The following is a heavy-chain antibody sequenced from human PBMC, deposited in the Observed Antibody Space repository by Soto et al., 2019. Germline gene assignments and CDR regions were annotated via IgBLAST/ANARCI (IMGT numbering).Heavy chain of an antibody. D-gene: IGHD3-10*01. Sequence: SETLSLTCTVSGGSISSGDYYWSWIRQPPGKGLEWIGYIYYSGSTYYNPSLKSRVTISVDTSKNQFSLKLSSVTAADTAVYYCASRSITMVRGVISGRLPTDYGMDVWGQGTTVTVS. V-gene: IGHV4-30-4*01. CDR2: IYYSGST. CDR1: GGSISSGDYY. CDR3: ASRSITMVRGVISGRLPTDYGMDV. J-gene: IGHJ6*02.